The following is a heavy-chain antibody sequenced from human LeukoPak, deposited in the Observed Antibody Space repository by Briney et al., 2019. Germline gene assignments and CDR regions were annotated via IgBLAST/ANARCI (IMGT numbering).Heavy chain of an antibody. V-gene: IGHV4-34*01. D-gene: IGHD3-22*01. CDR1: GGSFSGYY. J-gene: IGHJ5*02. Sequence: SETLSLTFAVYGGSFSGYYWSWIRQPPGKGLEWIGEINHSGSTNYNPSLKSRVTISVDTSKNQFSLKLSSVTAADTAVYYCARLGAIVVIRPAVGFDPWGQGTLVTVSS. CDR2: INHSGST. CDR3: ARLGAIVVIRPAVGFDP.